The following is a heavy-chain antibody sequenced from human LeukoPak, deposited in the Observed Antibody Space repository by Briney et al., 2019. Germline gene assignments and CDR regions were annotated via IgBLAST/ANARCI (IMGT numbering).Heavy chain of an antibody. CDR2: IKCDGSEK. V-gene: IGHV3-52*01. J-gene: IGHJ4*02. CDR1: GFTFSSSW. CDR3: VRGDEYIVVVTATLQRHNPPFDY. D-gene: IGHD2-21*02. Sequence: GGSLRLSCAASGFTFSSSWMHWVCQTPEKGLEWVADIKCDGSEKYYVDSVKGRLTISRDNAKNSLYLQVNSLRAEDMTVYYCVRGDEYIVVVTATLQRHNPPFDYWGQGTLVTVSS.